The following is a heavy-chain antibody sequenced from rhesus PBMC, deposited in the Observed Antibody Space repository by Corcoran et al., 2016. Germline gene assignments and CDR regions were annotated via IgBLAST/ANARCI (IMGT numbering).Heavy chain of an antibody. CDR2: IYGSGSST. J-gene: IGHJ6*01. Sequence: QLQLQESGPGLVKPSETLSVTCAVSGGPISSNSWSWIRQPPGKGLEWIGRIYGSGSSTNYNPSLKSRVTLSVDTSKNQLSLKLSSVTAADTAVYYCARQGPGYGLDSWGQGVVVTVSS. CDR1: GGPISSNS. V-gene: IGHV4-169*01. CDR3: ARQGPGYGLDS.